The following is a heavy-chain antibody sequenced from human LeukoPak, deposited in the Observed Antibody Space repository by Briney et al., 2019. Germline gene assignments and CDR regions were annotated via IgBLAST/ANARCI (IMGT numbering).Heavy chain of an antibody. V-gene: IGHV3-7*01. D-gene: IGHD5-18*01. J-gene: IGHJ5*02. CDR1: GFTFSSYW. Sequence: GGSLRLACAASGFTFSSYWMSWVRQAPGKGLEWMANRKQDGSEKYYVDSVKGRFTISRDNAKNSLYLQMNSLRAEDTAVYYCARERGYSYGINWFDPWGQGTLVTVSS. CDR3: ARERGYSYGINWFDP. CDR2: RKQDGSEK.